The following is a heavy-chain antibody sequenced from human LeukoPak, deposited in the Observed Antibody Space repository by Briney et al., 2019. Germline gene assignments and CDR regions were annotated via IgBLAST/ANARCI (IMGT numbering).Heavy chain of an antibody. CDR2: ISSSSTYI. D-gene: IGHD3-10*01. J-gene: IGHJ4*02. CDR1: GFTFSSYS. V-gene: IGHV3-21*01. Sequence: GGSLRLSCAASGFTFSSYSMNWVRQAPGKGLEWVSSISSSSTYIYHADSVKGRFTISRDNAKNSLYLQMNSLRAEDTAVYYCARGDRSAWFGELSDYWGQGTLVTVSS. CDR3: ARGDRSAWFGELSDY.